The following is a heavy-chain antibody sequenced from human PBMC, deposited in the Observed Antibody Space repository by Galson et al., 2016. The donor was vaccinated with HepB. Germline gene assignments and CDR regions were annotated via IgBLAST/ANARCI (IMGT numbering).Heavy chain of an antibody. J-gene: IGHJ6*02. V-gene: IGHV1-18*01. CDR3: ARDTGDDFNYAMDV. D-gene: IGHD5-12*01. CDR2: ISPYNGNT. Sequence: SVKVSCKASGGIFNNYVITWVRQAPGQGLEWMGGISPYNGNTNYAQKFQGRVTMTTDTSTSTAYMELRSLRSDDTAVYYCARDTGDDFNYAMDVWGQGTTVTVSS. CDR1: GGIFNNYV.